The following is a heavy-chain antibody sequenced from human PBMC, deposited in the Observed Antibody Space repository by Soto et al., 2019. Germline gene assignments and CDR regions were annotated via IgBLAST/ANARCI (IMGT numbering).Heavy chain of an antibody. CDR2: IRSKAYGGTT. D-gene: IGHD2-8*01. CDR1: GFTFGDYA. J-gene: IGHJ4*02. CDR3: TREGGPYCTNGVCYVDY. V-gene: IGHV3-49*03. Sequence: SLRLSCTGSGFTFGDYAMSWFRQAPGKGLEWVGFIRSKAYGGTTEYAASVKGRFTISRDDSKSIAYLQMNSLKTEDTAVYYCTREGGPYCTNGVCYVDYWGQGTLVTVSS.